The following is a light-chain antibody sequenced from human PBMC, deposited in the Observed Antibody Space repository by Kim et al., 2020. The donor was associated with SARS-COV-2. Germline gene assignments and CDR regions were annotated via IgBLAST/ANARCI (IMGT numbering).Light chain of an antibody. Sequence: ASVGHRVTITCRASQGISHYLAWYHQKPGKVPKLLIYAASALQSGVPSRFSGSGSGTDFTLTISCLQPEDVATYYCQKYNSAPWTFGQGTKVEIK. CDR1: QGISHY. CDR2: AAS. CDR3: QKYNSAPWT. V-gene: IGKV1-27*01. J-gene: IGKJ1*01.